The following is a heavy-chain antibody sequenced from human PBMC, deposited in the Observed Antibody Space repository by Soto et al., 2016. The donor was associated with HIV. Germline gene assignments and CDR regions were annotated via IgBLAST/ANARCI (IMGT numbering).Heavy chain of an antibody. V-gene: IGHV4-59*01. CDR3: ARGLYGDYAVAGLGYFDY. CDR1: NGSIINYF. J-gene: IGHJ4*01. CDR2: VYYSGST. Sequence: QVQLQESGPGLVKPSETLSLTCTVSNGSIINYFWGWFRQPPGKGLELIGYVYYSGSTNYNPSLKSRVTISVDTSKNKFSLKLSSVTAADTAIYYCARGLYGDYAVAGLGYFDYWGQGSWS. D-gene: IGHD4-17*01.